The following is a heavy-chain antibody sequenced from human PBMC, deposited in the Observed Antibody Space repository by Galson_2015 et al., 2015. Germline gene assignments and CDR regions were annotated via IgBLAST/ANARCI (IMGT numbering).Heavy chain of an antibody. CDR3: ARDDGYDYVWGSYRWADY. CDR2: IKHDASEK. Sequence: SLRLSCAASGFIFSNYWMSWVRQTPGKGLEWVANIKHDASEKYYVDSVKGRFTISRDNAKNALYLQMSSLRAEDTAVYYCARDDGYDYVWGSYRWADYWGQGTLVTVSS. V-gene: IGHV3-7*01. D-gene: IGHD3-16*02. J-gene: IGHJ4*02. CDR1: GFIFSNYW.